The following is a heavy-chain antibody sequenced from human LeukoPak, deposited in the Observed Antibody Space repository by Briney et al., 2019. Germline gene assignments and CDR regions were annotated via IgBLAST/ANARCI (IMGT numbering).Heavy chain of an antibody. CDR1: GGSFSGYY. CDR3: ARRRDNWNYPDAFDI. CDR2: INHSGST. D-gene: IGHD1-7*01. Sequence: SETLSLTCAVYGGSFSGYYWSWIRQPPGKGLEWIGEINHSGSTYYNPSLKSRVTISVDRSKNQFSLKLSSVTAADTAVYYCARRRDNWNYPDAFDIWGQGTMVTVSS. J-gene: IGHJ3*02. V-gene: IGHV4-34*01.